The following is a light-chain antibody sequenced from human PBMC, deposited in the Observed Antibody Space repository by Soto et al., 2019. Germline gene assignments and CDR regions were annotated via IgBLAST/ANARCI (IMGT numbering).Light chain of an antibody. CDR3: QAWDGI. J-gene: IGLJ1*01. CDR2: QDS. V-gene: IGLV3-1*01. Sequence: SSELTQPPSVSVSPGQTASITCSGDKLGNKYACWYQQKPGQSPVLVIYQDSKRPSGIPERFSGSNSGNTATLTISGTQAMDEADYYCQAWDGIFGTGTKLTVL. CDR1: KLGNKY.